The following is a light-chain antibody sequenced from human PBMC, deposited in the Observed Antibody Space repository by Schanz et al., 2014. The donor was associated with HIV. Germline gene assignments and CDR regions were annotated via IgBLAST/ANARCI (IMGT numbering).Light chain of an antibody. J-gene: IGLJ3*02. V-gene: IGLV2-14*02. CDR3: SSYTTSGSLV. CDR1: SSDVGGYNL. Sequence: QSALPQPASVSGSPGQSITISCTGTSSDVGGYNLVSRYQHHPDKAPKLIIYEGTKRPSGVSDRFSGSKSGNTASLTISGLQAEDEADYYCSSYTTSGSLVFGGGTKLTVL. CDR2: EGT.